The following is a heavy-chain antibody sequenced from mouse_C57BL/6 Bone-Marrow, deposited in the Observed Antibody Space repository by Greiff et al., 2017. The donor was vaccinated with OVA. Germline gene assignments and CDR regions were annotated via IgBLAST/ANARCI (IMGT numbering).Heavy chain of an antibody. V-gene: IGHV1-69*01. CDR1: GYTFTSYW. CDR3: ARENYYY. Sequence: VQLQQPGAELVMPGASVKLSCKASGYTFTSYWMHWVKQRPGQGLEWIGEIDPSDSYTNYNQKFKGKSTLTVDKSSSTAYMQLSSLTSEDSAVYYCARENYYYWGQCTTLTVSS. D-gene: IGHD2-1*01. J-gene: IGHJ2*01. CDR2: IDPSDSYT.